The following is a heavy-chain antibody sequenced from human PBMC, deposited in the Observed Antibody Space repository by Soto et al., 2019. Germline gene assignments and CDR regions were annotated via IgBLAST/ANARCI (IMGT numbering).Heavy chain of an antibody. D-gene: IGHD3-3*02. CDR3: ARDFNSIFDDFADMRWNFDP. V-gene: IGHV4-4*07. CDR1: GGSINNCY. J-gene: IGHJ5*02. Sequence: SETLSLTCSVTGGSINNCYWSWVRQSAGKGLEWIGRVFTTGTTDYNPSLKGRVTISVDTSKNQFSLSLRSVTAADTAIYYCARDFNSIFDDFADMRWNFDPWGQGALVTVSS. CDR2: VFTTGTT.